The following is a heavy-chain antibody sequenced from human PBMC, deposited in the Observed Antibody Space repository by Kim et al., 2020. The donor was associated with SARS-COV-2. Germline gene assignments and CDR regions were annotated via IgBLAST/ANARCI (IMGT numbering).Heavy chain of an antibody. CDR1: GGSISSYY. CDR3: ARAPRYGDYVLSFDY. D-gene: IGHD4-17*01. CDR2: IYYSGST. Sequence: SETLSLTCTVSGGSISSYYWSWIRQPPGKGLEWIGYIYYSGSTNYNPSLKSRVTISVDTSKNQFSLKLSSVTAADTAGYYCARAPRYGDYVLSFDYWGQGTLVTVSS. J-gene: IGHJ4*02. V-gene: IGHV4-59*01.